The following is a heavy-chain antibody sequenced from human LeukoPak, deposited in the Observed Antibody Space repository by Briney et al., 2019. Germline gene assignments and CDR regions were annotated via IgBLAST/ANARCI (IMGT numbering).Heavy chain of an antibody. D-gene: IGHD1-26*01. V-gene: IGHV1-2*06. CDR3: ATDGGKHNFDY. Sequence: SVKVSCKASGFRFSDYYLHWVRQAPGQGLEWMGRIMLNDGRTKYAQWFEGRVSMTRDTSISTAYMELIMQTSDDTAVYYCATDGGKHNFDYWGQGTLVTVSS. CDR2: IMLNDGRT. J-gene: IGHJ4*02. CDR1: GFRFSDYY.